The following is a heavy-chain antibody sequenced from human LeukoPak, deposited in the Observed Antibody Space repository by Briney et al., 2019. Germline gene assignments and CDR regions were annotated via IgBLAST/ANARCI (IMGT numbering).Heavy chain of an antibody. CDR2: IRYDGTNK. CDR1: GFTFSNYG. V-gene: IGHV3-30*02. Sequence: GGSLRLSCAASGFTFSNYGMHWVRQAPGKGLEWVAFIRYDGTNKYYADSVKGRCTISRDNSKNTLYLQMNSLRAEDTAVYYCAKDRHGYSYGCPGYWGQGTLVTVSS. J-gene: IGHJ4*02. CDR3: AKDRHGYSYGCPGY. D-gene: IGHD5-18*01.